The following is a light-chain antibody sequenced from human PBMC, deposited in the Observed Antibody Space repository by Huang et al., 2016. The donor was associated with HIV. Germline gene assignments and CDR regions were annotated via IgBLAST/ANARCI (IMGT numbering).Light chain of an antibody. V-gene: IGKV3-20*01. CDR3: QHHGSSPPNT. CDR1: RSVTSNS. Sequence: EIVLTQSPGTLSLSPGERGTLSCRASRSVTSNSLAWYQQKPGQAPRLLIDGASSRATGIPDRVSGSGSGTDFTLTITRLEPEDSAVYYCQHHGSSPPNTFGQGTKLEIK. J-gene: IGKJ2*01. CDR2: GAS.